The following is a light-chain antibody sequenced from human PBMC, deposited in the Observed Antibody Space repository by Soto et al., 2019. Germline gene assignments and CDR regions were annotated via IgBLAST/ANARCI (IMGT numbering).Light chain of an antibody. CDR3: QHYNSYSEA. J-gene: IGKJ1*01. CDR1: QSVSIN. Sequence: EIVMTQSLATLSVSPGERATLSCRASQSVSINLAWYQQKPGQAPRLLIYGASTRATGIPARFSGSGSGTEFAHTISSLQSEDFATYYCQHYNSYSEAFGKGTKVDIK. CDR2: GAS. V-gene: IGKV3-15*01.